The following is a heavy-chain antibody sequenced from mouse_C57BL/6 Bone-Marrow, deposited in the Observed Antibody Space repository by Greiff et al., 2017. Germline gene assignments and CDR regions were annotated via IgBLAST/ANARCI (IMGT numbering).Heavy chain of an antibody. CDR3: TRHWGFAD. Sequence: QVKLQQSGAELVRPGTSVKVSCKASGYAFTNYLIEWVKQRPGQGLEWIGVINPGSGGTNCNEKFKGKAILTADKSYSTVYMQLSSLTSEDSAVYFCTRHWGFADWGQGTLVTVSA. D-gene: IGHD4-1*01. CDR1: GYAFTNYL. CDR2: INPGSGGT. J-gene: IGHJ3*01. V-gene: IGHV1-54*01.